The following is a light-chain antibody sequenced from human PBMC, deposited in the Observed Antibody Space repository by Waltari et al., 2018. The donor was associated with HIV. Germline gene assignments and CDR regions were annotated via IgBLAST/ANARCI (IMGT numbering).Light chain of an antibody. J-gene: IGKJ2*01. Sequence: ETVMTQSPATLFVSPGETATLLCRASLSISSDLAWYQQKPGQAPRLLMYDASTRAIGIPARFSGSGSGTEFTLTISSLQSEDFAVYYCQQYNNWPPGYTFGQGTKLQIK. V-gene: IGKV3-15*01. CDR2: DAS. CDR3: QQYNNWPPGYT. CDR1: LSISSD.